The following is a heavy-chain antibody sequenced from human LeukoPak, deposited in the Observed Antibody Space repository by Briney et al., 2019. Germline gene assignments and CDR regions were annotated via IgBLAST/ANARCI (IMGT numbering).Heavy chain of an antibody. Sequence: SETLSLTCAVYGGSFGGYYWGWIRQPPGMGLEWIGSIFYNGNMYYSPSLKSRVTISLDTSKNQFSLKLSSVTAADTAVYYCARASSGYYWGFDYWGQGILVTVSS. CDR2: IFYNGNM. V-gene: IGHV4-34*12. D-gene: IGHD3-22*01. J-gene: IGHJ4*02. CDR1: GGSFGGYY. CDR3: ARASSGYYWGFDY.